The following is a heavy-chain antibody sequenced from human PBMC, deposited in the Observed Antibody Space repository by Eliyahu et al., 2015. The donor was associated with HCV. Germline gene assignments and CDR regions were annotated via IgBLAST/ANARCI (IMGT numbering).Heavy chain of an antibody. Sequence: EVKKPGSSVKVSCKASGGTFSSYAISWVRQAPGQGLEWMGGIIPIFGTANYAQKFQGRVTITADESTSTAYMELSSLRSEDTAVYYCARGVEDRSSSYGAFDIWGQGTMVTVSS. V-gene: IGHV1-69*01. D-gene: IGHD6-6*01. CDR2: IIPIFGTA. CDR3: ARGVEDRSSSYGAFDI. J-gene: IGHJ3*02. CDR1: GGTFSSYA.